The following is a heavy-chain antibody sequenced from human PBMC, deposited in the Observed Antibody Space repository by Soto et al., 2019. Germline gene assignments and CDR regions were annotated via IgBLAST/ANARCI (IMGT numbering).Heavy chain of an antibody. CDR2: INHSGST. Sequence: SETLSLTCAVYGGSFSGYYWSWIRQPPGKGLEWIGEINHSGSTNYNPSLKSRVTISVDTSKNQFSLKLSSVTAADTAVYYCARQPLSYGDNQGVYYYYGMDVWGQGTTVTVSS. V-gene: IGHV4-34*01. J-gene: IGHJ6*02. CDR3: ARQPLSYGDNQGVYYYYGMDV. CDR1: GGSFSGYY. D-gene: IGHD4-17*01.